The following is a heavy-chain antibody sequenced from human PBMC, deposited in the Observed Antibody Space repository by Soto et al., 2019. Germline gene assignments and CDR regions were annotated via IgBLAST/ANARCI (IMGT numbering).Heavy chain of an antibody. Sequence: ASVKVSCKASGGTFSSYDINWVRQATGQGLEWMGWMNPNSGNTGYAQKFQGRVTMTRNTSISTAYMELSSLRSEDTAVYYCARGPSHYYDSSGYYYAHWGQGTLVTVSS. J-gene: IGHJ4*02. CDR3: ARGPSHYYDSSGYYYAH. CDR2: MNPNSGNT. D-gene: IGHD3-22*01. V-gene: IGHV1-8*02. CDR1: GGTFSSYD.